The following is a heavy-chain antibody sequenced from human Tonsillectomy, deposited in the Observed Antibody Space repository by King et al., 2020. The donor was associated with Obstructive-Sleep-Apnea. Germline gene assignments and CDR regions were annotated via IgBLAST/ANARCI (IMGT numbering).Heavy chain of an antibody. J-gene: IGHJ4*02. CDR2: VSFDGSDK. V-gene: IGHV3-30*04. CDR1: GLSFSTYA. CDR3: AYTSPWRDGLFDY. Sequence: VQLVESGGGVVQPGRSLRLSCAASGLSFSTYAMHWVRQAPGKGLEWVAIVSFDGSDKDYADSVKGRFTISRDNSKNTLSLQMDSLRSEDTAVYYCAYTSPWRDGLFDYWGQGTLVTVSS.